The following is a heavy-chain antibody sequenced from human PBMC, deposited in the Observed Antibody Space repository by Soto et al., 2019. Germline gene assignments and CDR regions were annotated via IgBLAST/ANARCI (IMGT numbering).Heavy chain of an antibody. D-gene: IGHD3-3*01. CDR1: GYSFTSYW. Sequence: PGESLKISXKGSGYSFTSYWISWVRQMPGKGLEWMGRIDPSDSYTNYSPSFQGHVTISADKSISTAYLQWSSLKASDTAMYYCARLTPHYDFWSGYWQYYYYGMDVWGQGTTVTVSS. CDR2: IDPSDSYT. J-gene: IGHJ6*02. CDR3: ARLTPHYDFWSGYWQYYYYGMDV. V-gene: IGHV5-10-1*01.